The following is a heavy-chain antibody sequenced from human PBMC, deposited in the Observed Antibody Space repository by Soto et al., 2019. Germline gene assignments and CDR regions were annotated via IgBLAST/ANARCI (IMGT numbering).Heavy chain of an antibody. CDR2: IIPIFGTA. CDR3: ARDLRYYYDSSGYYPLGYFDY. CDR1: GGTFSSYA. V-gene: IGHV1-69*13. Sequence: VASVKVSCKASGGTFSSYAISWVRQAPGQGLEWMGGIIPIFGTANYAQKFQGRVTITADESTSTAYMELSSLRSEDTAVYYCARDLRYYYDSSGYYPLGYFDYWGQGTLVTVSS. D-gene: IGHD3-22*01. J-gene: IGHJ4*02.